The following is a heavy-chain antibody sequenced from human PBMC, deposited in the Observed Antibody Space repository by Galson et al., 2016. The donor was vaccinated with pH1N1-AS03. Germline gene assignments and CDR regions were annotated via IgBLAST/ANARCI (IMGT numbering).Heavy chain of an antibody. J-gene: IGHJ3*01. V-gene: IGHV4-59*11. CDR3: AIDGGKITLSGFYAFDL. Sequence: LSLTCTVSGVSTRSHYWSWIRQPPGKGLEWIGYIYYSGSTNYNPSLKSRVTISVDTSKNQLSLKLSSVTAADTALYFCAIDGGKITLSGFYAFDLWGQGTMVAVSS. D-gene: IGHD3-16*01. CDR1: GVSTRSHY. CDR2: IYYSGST.